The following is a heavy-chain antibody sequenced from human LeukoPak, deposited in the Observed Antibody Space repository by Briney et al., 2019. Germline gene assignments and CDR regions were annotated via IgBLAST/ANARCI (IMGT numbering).Heavy chain of an antibody. J-gene: IGHJ3*02. D-gene: IGHD7-27*01. CDR1: GYTFTTYG. Sequence: ASVKVSCKASGYTFTTYGISWVRQAPGQGLERMGWVSAYNGNTNYAQKLQDRVTMTTDTSANTAYMELGSLRSDDTAVYYCARGLLTARARDAFDIWGQGTMVTVSS. CDR3: ARGLLTARARDAFDI. V-gene: IGHV1-18*01. CDR2: VSAYNGNT.